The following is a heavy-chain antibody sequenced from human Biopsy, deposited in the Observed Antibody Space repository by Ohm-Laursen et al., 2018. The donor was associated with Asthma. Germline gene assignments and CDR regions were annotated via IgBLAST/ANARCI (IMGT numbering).Heavy chain of an antibody. Sequence: SDTLSPTCPISGGSFTHYFWMWIRQPPGKGLEWIGEINYRGDTNYNPSLESRVSISVDTSTYHFSLRLNSVTAADTAVYYCVRGEEVAGTYFKDWDQGTLVTVSS. D-gene: IGHD6-19*01. V-gene: IGHV4-34*01. J-gene: IGHJ1*01. CDR3: VRGEEVAGTYFKD. CDR2: INYRGDT. CDR1: GGSFTHYF.